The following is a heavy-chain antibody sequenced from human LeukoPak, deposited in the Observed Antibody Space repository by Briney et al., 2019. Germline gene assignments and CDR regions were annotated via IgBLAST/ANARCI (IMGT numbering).Heavy chain of an antibody. CDR3: ARQGFYDILTGSLDY. J-gene: IGHJ4*02. V-gene: IGHV4-39*01. Sequence: SETLSLTCTVSGGSISSSSYYWGWLRQPPGKGLEWIGSIYYSGSTYYNPSLKSRVTISVDTSKNQFSLKLSSVTAADTAVYYCARQGFYDILTGSLDYWGQGTLVTVSS. CDR1: GGSISSSSYY. CDR2: IYYSGST. D-gene: IGHD3-9*01.